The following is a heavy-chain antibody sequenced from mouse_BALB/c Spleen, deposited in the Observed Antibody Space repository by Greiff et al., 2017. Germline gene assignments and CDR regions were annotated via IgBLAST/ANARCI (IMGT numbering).Heavy chain of an antibody. CDR1: GFTFSDYY. V-gene: IGHV5-4*02. CDR2: ISDGGSYT. Sequence: EVHLVESGGGLVKPGGSLKLSCAASGFTFSDYYMYWVRQTPEKRLEWVATISDGGSYTYYPDSVKGRFTISRDNAKNNLYLQMSSLKSEDTAMYYCATGYEDAMDYWGQGTSVTVSS. CDR3: ATGYEDAMDY. D-gene: IGHD3-1*01. J-gene: IGHJ4*01.